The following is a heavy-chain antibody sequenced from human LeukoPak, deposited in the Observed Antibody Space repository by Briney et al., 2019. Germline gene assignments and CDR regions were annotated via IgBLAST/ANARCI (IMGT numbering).Heavy chain of an antibody. Sequence: GGSLRLSCAASGFTFSSYWMHWVRQAPGKGLLWVSRINSDGSSTGYADSVKGRFTISRDNAKNTLYLQMNSLRAEDTAVYYCARDQGGILTGYYTEFDYWGQGTLVTVSS. J-gene: IGHJ4*02. V-gene: IGHV3-74*01. CDR2: INSDGSST. D-gene: IGHD3-9*01. CDR1: GFTFSSYW. CDR3: ARDQGGILTGYYTEFDY.